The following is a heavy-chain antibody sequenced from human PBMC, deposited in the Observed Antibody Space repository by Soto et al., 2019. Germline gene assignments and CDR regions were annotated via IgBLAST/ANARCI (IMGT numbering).Heavy chain of an antibody. CDR3: ARQGGSDYYGMDV. J-gene: IGHJ6*02. CDR1: GGSISSYY. Sequence: PSETLSLTCTVSGGSISSYYWSWIRQPPGKGLEWIGYIYYSGSTNYNPSLKSRVTISVDTSKNQFSLKLSSVTAADTAVYYCARQGGSDYYGMDVWGQGTTVTVSS. V-gene: IGHV4-59*01. D-gene: IGHD3-10*01. CDR2: IYYSGST.